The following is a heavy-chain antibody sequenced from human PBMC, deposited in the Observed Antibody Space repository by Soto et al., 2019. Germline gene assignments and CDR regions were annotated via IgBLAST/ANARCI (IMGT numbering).Heavy chain of an antibody. V-gene: IGHV4-39*01. D-gene: IGHD6-13*01. Sequence: SETLSLTCTVSGGSISSSSYYWGWIRQPPGKGLEWIGSIYYSGSTYYNPSLKSRVTISVDTSKNQFSLKLSSVTAADTAVYYCATSWYGMAWDYWGQGTLVTVSS. CDR2: IYYSGST. J-gene: IGHJ4*02. CDR1: GGSISSSSYY. CDR3: ATSWYGMAWDY.